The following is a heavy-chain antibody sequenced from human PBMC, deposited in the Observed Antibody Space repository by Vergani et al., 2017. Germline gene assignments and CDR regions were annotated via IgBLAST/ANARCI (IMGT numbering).Heavy chain of an antibody. D-gene: IGHD3-22*01. J-gene: IGHJ6*03. CDR1: GGSVSSGSYY. CDR2: IYYSGST. CDR3: ARETEAYYYDSSGYYYVDYYYYMDV. V-gene: IGHV4-61*01. Sequence: QVQLQESGPGLVKPSETLSLTCTVSGGSVSSGSYYWSWIRQPPGKGLEWIGYIYYSGSTNYNPSLKSRVNISVDTSKNKFSLKLSSVTAADTAVYYCARETEAYYYDSSGYYYVDYYYYMDVWGKGTTVTVSS.